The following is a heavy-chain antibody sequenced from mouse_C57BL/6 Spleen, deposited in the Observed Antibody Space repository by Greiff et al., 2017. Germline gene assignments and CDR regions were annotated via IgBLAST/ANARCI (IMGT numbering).Heavy chain of an antibody. V-gene: IGHV5-17*01. J-gene: IGHJ1*03. D-gene: IGHD2-2*01. CDR2: ISSGSSTI. Sequence: EVKLMEPGGGLVKPGGSLKLSCAASGFTFSDYGMHWVRQAPEKGLEWVAYISSGSSTINYADTVKGRFTISRDNAKNTLFLQMTSLRSEDTAMYYCARYGCCASYFDVWGTGTTVTVSS. CDR3: ARYGCCASYFDV. CDR1: GFTFSDYG.